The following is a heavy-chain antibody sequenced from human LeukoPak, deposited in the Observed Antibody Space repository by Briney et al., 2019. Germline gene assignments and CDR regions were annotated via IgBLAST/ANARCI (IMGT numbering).Heavy chain of an antibody. CDR2: IIPILGIA. J-gene: IGHJ4*02. CDR3: AREVGERLPAGL. V-gene: IGHV1-69*04. D-gene: IGHD3-16*01. CDR1: GGTFRSYT. Sequence: ASVKVSCKASGGTFRSYTISWVRQAPGQGLEWMGRIIPILGIANYAQKFQGRVTITADKSTSTAYMELSSLRSEDTAVYYCAREVGERLPAGLWGQGTLVTVSS.